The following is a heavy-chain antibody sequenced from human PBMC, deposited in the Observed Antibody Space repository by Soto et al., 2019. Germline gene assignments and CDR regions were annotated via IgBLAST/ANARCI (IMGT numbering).Heavy chain of an antibody. CDR3: ARITISPGYYYDD. V-gene: IGHV3-7*01. CDR2: TKRDGSEK. Sequence: EVQLVESGGGLVQPGGSLTLSCAASGFTFSSFWMGWVRQAPGKGLEWVANTKRDGSEKYYVDSVKGRFTISRDNAENSLYLQMNSLRAEDTAVYYCARITISPGYYYDDWGRGTLVTVSS. CDR1: GFTFSSFW. D-gene: IGHD3-22*01. J-gene: IGHJ4*02.